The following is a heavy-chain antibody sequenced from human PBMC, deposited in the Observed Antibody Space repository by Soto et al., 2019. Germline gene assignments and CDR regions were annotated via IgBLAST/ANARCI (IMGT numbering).Heavy chain of an antibody. CDR2: VSYFGTT. J-gene: IGHJ3*02. Sequence: SETLSLTCNVSGGPLTTYFWSWIRQPPGKGLEWIGYVSYFGTTNYNPSLQSRLTISLDTSKTHFSLNLSSVTAADTAVYYCTTEAYDNSGSLAFDIWGPGTLVTVSS. D-gene: IGHD3-22*01. CDR1: GGPLTTYF. CDR3: TTEAYDNSGSLAFDI. V-gene: IGHV4-59*01.